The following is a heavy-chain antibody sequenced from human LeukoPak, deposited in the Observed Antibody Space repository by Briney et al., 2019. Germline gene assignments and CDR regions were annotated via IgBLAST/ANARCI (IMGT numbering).Heavy chain of an antibody. CDR2: TYHSGST. V-gene: IGHV4-30-2*01. J-gene: IGHJ3*02. Sequence: PSETLSLTCTVSGGSISRTGYSWSWTRQPPGQGLEWLAYTYHSGSTYYNPSLKSRLTISLDRSRNQFSLKLSSVTAADSAVYYCARGVDTASGDGFDIWGQGTMVTVSP. CDR1: GGSISRTGYS. D-gene: IGHD5-18*01. CDR3: ARGVDTASGDGFDI.